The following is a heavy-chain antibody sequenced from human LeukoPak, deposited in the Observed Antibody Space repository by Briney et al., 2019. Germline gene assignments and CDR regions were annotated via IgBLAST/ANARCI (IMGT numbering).Heavy chain of an antibody. CDR1: GFTFSNYP. Sequence: GGSLRLSCEASGFTFSNYPMNWVRQAPGKGLEWISYISGSSSTIYYADSVKGRFTISRDNSKNTLYLQMNSLRAEDTAVYYCARDVVATILDYWGQGTLVTVSS. J-gene: IGHJ4*02. CDR2: ISGSSSTI. D-gene: IGHD5-12*01. CDR3: ARDVVATILDY. V-gene: IGHV3-48*01.